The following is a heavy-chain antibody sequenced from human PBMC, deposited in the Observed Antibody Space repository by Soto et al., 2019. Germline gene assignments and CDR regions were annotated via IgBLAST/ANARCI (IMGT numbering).Heavy chain of an antibody. D-gene: IGHD3-10*01. CDR3: ATSYGSGYRAFDY. CDR2: VNPILSMS. CDR1: GDTFNFHS. J-gene: IGHJ4*02. V-gene: IGHV1-69*04. Sequence: QVQLVQSGAEVKRPGSSVKVSCKASGDTFNFHSINWVRQAPGLGLEWMGRVNPILSMSNFAQRFQGRVTMTADKSTSTAYMELSVLRSEDTAIYYCATSYGSGYRAFDYWGQGALVTVSS.